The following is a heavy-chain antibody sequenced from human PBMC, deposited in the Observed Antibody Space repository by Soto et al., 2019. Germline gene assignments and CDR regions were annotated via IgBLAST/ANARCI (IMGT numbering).Heavy chain of an antibody. Sequence: PGGSLRLSCAASGFTFSRYAMNWVRQAPGKGLEWVSFITSRGDNKSYAESVKGRFTISRDNSKNTLYLQMNSLRAEDTAVYYCAKDHREVIVKDTAMVPTRYYYYYYGMDVWGQGTTVTVSS. CDR1: GFTFSRYA. CDR2: ITSRGDNK. D-gene: IGHD5-18*01. CDR3: AKDHREVIVKDTAMVPTRYYYYYYGMDV. J-gene: IGHJ6*02. V-gene: IGHV3-23*01.